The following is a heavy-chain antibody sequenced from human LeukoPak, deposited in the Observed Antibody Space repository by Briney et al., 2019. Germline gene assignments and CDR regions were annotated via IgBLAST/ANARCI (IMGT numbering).Heavy chain of an antibody. V-gene: IGHV4-59*01. CDR3: ARSESGYSGYFDY. CDR1: GGSISSFC. Sequence: PSETLSLTCTVSGGSISSFCWSWIRQPPGKGLEWIGYVYYSGSANYNPSLKSRVTISVDTSKDQFSLKLSSVTAADTAVYYCARSESGYSGYFDYWGQGTPVTVSS. CDR2: VYYSGSA. J-gene: IGHJ4*02. D-gene: IGHD5-12*01.